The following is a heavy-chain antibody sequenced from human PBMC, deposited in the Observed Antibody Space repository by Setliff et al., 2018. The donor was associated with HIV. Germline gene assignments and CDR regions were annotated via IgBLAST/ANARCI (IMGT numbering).Heavy chain of an antibody. CDR3: TTDRDCSGGSCYSYSSYGMDV. D-gene: IGHD2-15*01. Sequence: PGESLKISCAASGFTFSNAWMSWVRQAPGKGLEWVGRIKSKTDGGTTDYAAPVKGRFTISRDDSKNTLYLQMNSLKTEDTAVYYCTTDRDCSGGSCYSYSSYGMDVWGQGTTVTVSS. CDR2: IKSKTDGGTT. CDR1: GFTFSNAW. J-gene: IGHJ6*02. V-gene: IGHV3-15*01.